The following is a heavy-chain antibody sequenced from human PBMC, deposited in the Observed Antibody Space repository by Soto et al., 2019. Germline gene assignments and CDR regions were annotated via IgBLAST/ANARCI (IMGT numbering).Heavy chain of an antibody. V-gene: IGHV1-69*12. CDR1: GGTFSTYA. Sequence: QVQLVQSGAEVKKPESSVKVSCKAPGGTFSTYAISWVRQAPGQGLEWMGGIIPMFGTANYAQRLQDRVTITADESTNTVNMELRSLRSEDTAVYFCASGIQLWLRRINNGYSGWGQGTLVTVSS. J-gene: IGHJ4*02. CDR2: IIPMFGTA. CDR3: ASGIQLWLRRINNGYSG. D-gene: IGHD5-18*01.